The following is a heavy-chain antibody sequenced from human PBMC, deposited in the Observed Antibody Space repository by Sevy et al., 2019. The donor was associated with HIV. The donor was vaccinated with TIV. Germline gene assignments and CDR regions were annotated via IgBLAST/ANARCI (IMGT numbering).Heavy chain of an antibody. Sequence: ASVKVSCKASGYTFTSYAMHWVRQAPGQRLEWMGWINAGNGNTKYSQKFQGRVTITRDTSASTAYMELSSLRSEDTAVYYCARVGGSSPSAFDIWGQGTMVTVSS. CDR3: ARVGGSSPSAFDI. J-gene: IGHJ3*02. V-gene: IGHV1-3*01. CDR1: GYTFTSYA. CDR2: INAGNGNT. D-gene: IGHD6-13*01.